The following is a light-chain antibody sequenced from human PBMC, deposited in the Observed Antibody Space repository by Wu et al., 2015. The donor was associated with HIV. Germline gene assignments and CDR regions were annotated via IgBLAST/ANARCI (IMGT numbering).Light chain of an antibody. V-gene: IGKV3D-15*01. CDR2: GGS. CDR1: QSVSAS. Sequence: EIVLTQSPATLSMSPGERATLSCRASQSVSASLAWYQQKPGQAPRLLIYGGSTRAAGIPARFSGSWSGTQFTLTISSLQSEDFAVYYCQPYNNWPPWTFGQGTKVEIK. CDR3: QPYNNWPPWT. J-gene: IGKJ1*01.